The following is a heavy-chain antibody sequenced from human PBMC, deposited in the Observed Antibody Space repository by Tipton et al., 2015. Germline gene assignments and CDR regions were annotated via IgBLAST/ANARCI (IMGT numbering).Heavy chain of an antibody. V-gene: IGHV5-51*01. CDR3: ARLLRGRYSSFDY. CDR1: GYTFGSYW. D-gene: IGHD1-26*01. Sequence: QSGAEAKKPGESLKISCKGSGYTFGSYWIAWVRQMPGKGLEWMGIIYPGDSNTRYSPSFQGHVTISADKSVNTAYLHWRSLKASDTAMYYYARLLRGRYSSFDYWGQGTLVTVSS. CDR2: IYPGDSNT. J-gene: IGHJ4*02.